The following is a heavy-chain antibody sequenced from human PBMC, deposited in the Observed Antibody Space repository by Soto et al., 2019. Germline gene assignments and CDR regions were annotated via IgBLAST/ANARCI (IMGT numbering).Heavy chain of an antibody. D-gene: IGHD1-1*01. Sequence: GASVKVSCKTSGYTFSNFDISWVRHTTGQGLEWMGWMHPNSGNADYAQKFQGRVAMTRSTSIATAYMELNSLRYEDTAVYYCVRSNDPLDYWGQGTLVTVSS. CDR3: VRSNDPLDY. V-gene: IGHV1-8*01. CDR1: GYTFSNFD. CDR2: MHPNSGNA. J-gene: IGHJ4*02.